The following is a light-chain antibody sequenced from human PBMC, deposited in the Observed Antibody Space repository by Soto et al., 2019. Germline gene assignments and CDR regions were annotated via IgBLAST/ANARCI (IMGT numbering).Light chain of an antibody. CDR3: CSYAGSGTYV. J-gene: IGLJ1*01. Sequence: QSALTQPASVSGSPGQSITISCTGTSSDVGSYKFVSWYQQHPGKAPNLMIYEDSKRPSGVSNRFSGSKSGNTASLTISGLQAEDEADYYCCSYAGSGTYVFGTGTKLTVL. V-gene: IGLV2-23*01. CDR1: SSDVGSYKF. CDR2: EDS.